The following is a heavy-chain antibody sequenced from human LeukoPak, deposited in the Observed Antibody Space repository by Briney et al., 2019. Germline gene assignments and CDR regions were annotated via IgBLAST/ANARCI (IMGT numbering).Heavy chain of an antibody. CDR1: GFTFKLYW. D-gene: IGHD3-3*01. CDR2: INDDGSDT. V-gene: IGHV3-74*01. J-gene: IGHJ4*02. Sequence: GGSLRLSCAASGFTFKLYWMHWVRQVPGKRPVWVSRINDDGSDTIYADSVRGRFTISRDDAKNTVYLQMNNLRAEDTAVYYCAREMFWSGYFSNLHFDYWGQGALVTVSS. CDR3: AREMFWSGYFSNLHFDY.